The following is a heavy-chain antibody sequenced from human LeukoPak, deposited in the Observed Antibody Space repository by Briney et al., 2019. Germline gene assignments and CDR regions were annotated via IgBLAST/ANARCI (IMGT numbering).Heavy chain of an antibody. D-gene: IGHD1-26*01. V-gene: IGHV3-23*01. CDR1: GFTFSSYA. CDR2: ISGSGGST. J-gene: IGHJ4*02. CDR3: ASIGGATGGIGFDY. Sequence: GGSLRLSCAASGFTFSSYAMSWVRQAPGKGLEWVSAISGSGGSTYYADSVKGRFTISRDNSKNTLYLQMNSLRAEDTAVYYCASIGGATGGIGFDYWGQGTLVTVSS.